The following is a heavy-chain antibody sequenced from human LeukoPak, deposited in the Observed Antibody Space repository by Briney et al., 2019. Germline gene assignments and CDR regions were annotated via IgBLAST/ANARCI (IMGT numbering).Heavy chain of an antibody. J-gene: IGHJ5*02. CDR3: ARCRYYDSSGYYP. CDR1: GGSISSGGYY. D-gene: IGHD3-22*01. Sequence: SETLSLTCTVSGGSISSGGYYWSWIRQHPGKGLEWIGYIYYSGSTYYNPSLKSRVTISVDTSKNQFSLKLSSVTAADTAVYYCARCRYYDSSGYYPWGQGTLVTVSS. V-gene: IGHV4-31*03. CDR2: IYYSGST.